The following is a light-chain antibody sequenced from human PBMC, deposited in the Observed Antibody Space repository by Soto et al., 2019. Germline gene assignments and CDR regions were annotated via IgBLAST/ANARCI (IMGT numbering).Light chain of an antibody. Sequence: QSALTQPASVSGSPGQSITLSCTRTSSGVENYNLVSWYQHRPGKAPKLIFYEGSQRPSGVSDRFSGSKSGNTASLTISGLRAEDEADYYCSSYAGAVVFGGGTKLTVL. J-gene: IGLJ2*01. CDR2: EGS. CDR3: SSYAGAVV. CDR1: SSGVENYNL. V-gene: IGLV2-23*01.